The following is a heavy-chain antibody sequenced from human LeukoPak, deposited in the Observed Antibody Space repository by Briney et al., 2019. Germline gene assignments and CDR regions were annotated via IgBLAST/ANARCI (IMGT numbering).Heavy chain of an antibody. Sequence: GASVKVSCKASGYTFTYRYLHWVRQAPGQALEWMGWITPFNGNTNYAQKFQDRVTITRDRSMSTAYMELSSLRSEDTAMYYCARSFTMIDDAVDIWGQGTMVTVSS. V-gene: IGHV1-45*02. J-gene: IGHJ3*02. CDR3: ARSFTMIDDAVDI. CDR1: GYTFTYRY. CDR2: ITPFNGNT. D-gene: IGHD3-22*01.